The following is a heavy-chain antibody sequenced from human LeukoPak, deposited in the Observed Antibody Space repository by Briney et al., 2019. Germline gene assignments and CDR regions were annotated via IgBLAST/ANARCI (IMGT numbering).Heavy chain of an antibody. CDR1: GFTVSSNC. D-gene: IGHD1-26*01. J-gene: IGHJ6*02. Sequence: PGGSLRLSCAASGFTVSSNCMSWVRQAPGKGLEWVSVIYSGGSTYYADSVKGRFTISRDNAKNSLFLQMNNLRAEDTAVYYCARDGARQGYYGMDVWGQGTTVTVSS. V-gene: IGHV3-53*01. CDR2: IYSGGST. CDR3: ARDGARQGYYGMDV.